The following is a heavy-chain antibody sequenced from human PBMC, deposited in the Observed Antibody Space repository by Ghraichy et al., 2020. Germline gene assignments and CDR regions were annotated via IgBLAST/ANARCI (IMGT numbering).Heavy chain of an antibody. CDR3: ATIINGYYYDSSGYYI. CDR2: FDPEDGET. CDR1: GYTLTELS. D-gene: IGHD3-22*01. J-gene: IGHJ4*02. V-gene: IGHV1-24*01. Sequence: ASVKVSCKVSGYTLTELSMHWVRQAPGKGLEWMGGFDPEDGETIYAQKFQGRVTMTEDTSTDTAYMELSSLRSEDTAVYYCATIINGYYYDSSGYYIWGQGTLVTVSS.